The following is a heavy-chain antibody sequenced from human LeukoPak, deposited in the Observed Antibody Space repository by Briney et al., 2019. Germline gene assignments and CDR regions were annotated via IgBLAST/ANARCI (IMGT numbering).Heavy chain of an antibody. D-gene: IGHD5-24*01. V-gene: IGHV1-2*02. CDR1: GYTFTAYY. CDR3: ARGGDGNRRDFDY. Sequence: ASVKVSCKASGYTFTAYYMHWLRQAPGQGLQWMGWINPNSGDPNYAQTFQGRVTMTRDTSISTAYMQLNSLRSGDTAVYYCARGGDGNRRDFDYWGQGTLVTVSS. J-gene: IGHJ4*02. CDR2: INPNSGDP.